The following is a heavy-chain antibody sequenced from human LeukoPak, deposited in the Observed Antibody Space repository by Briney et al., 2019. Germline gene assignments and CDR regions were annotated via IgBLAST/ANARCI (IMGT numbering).Heavy chain of an antibody. J-gene: IGHJ4*02. Sequence: PGGSLRLSCAASGFIFSSYAMHWVRQAPGKGLEWVSGISPSGSILYYADSVKGRFTISRDNSKNTVSLQMNSLRAEDTAVYSCARADQPGSVDYWGQGTLVTVSP. D-gene: IGHD2-8*02. CDR1: GFIFSSYA. CDR3: ARADQPGSVDY. CDR2: ISPSGSIL. V-gene: IGHV3-23*01.